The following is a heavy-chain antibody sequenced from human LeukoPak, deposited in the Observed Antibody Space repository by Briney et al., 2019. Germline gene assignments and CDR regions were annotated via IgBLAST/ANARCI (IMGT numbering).Heavy chain of an antibody. J-gene: IGHJ3*02. Sequence: ASVKVSCKASGYTFTGYYMHWVRQAPGQGLEWMGWINPNSGGTNYAQKFQGRVTMTRDTSISTAYMELSRLRSDDTAVYYCARDSASSEPPSAFDIWGQGTMVTVSS. V-gene: IGHV1-2*02. CDR2: INPNSGGT. D-gene: IGHD1-26*01. CDR3: ARDSASSEPPSAFDI. CDR1: GYTFTGYY.